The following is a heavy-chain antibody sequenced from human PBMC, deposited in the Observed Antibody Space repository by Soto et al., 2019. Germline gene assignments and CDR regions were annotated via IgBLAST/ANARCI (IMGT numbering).Heavy chain of an antibody. D-gene: IGHD3-16*01. Sequence: QVQLQESGPGLVKPSQTLSLTCTVSGGSISGGYYWTWIRQSPEKGLEWIGYIYFTGSTDYNPSLTSRVVISLDTSENQFSLRLNSVTAADTAVYYCARTLMIRSGGVTEPIYWSFDLWGHGTLVTVSS. CDR3: ARTLMIRSGGVTEPIYWSFDL. J-gene: IGHJ2*01. V-gene: IGHV4-31*03. CDR1: GGSISGGYY. CDR2: IYFTGST.